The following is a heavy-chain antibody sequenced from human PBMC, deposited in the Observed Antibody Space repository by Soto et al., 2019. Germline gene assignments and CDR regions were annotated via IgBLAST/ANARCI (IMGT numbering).Heavy chain of an antibody. Sequence: GGSPRLSCAASGVSFDDYGMSWVRQVPGKRLEWVAGINWNGRTKDYVDSVKGRFTISRDNAKNSVFLEMNSLRAEDTAVYFCARDNDGAQFASSYNDLWGQGVLVTVSS. J-gene: IGHJ5*02. CDR1: GVSFDDYG. CDR3: ARDNDGAQFASSYNDL. D-gene: IGHD6-6*01. V-gene: IGHV3-20*04. CDR2: INWNGRTK.